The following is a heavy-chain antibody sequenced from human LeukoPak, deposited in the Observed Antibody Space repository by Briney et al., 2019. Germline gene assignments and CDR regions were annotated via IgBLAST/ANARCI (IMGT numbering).Heavy chain of an antibody. CDR3: AKHSYVSGSYQSFDY. J-gene: IGHJ4*02. V-gene: IGHV3-23*01. CDR2: ISGDGDST. CDR1: GFTFSSYG. Sequence: PGGSLRLSCAASGFTFSSYGMSWVRQAPGKGLEWVSAISGDGDSTYYADSVKGRFTISRDNSRDTLYLQMNSLRAEDTAIYYCAKHSYVSGSYQSFDYWGQGTLVTVSS. D-gene: IGHD3-10*01.